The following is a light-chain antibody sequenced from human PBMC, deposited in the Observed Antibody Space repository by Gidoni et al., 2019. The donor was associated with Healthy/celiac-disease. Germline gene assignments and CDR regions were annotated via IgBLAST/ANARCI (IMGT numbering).Light chain of an antibody. CDR1: SSDVGGYNY. V-gene: IGLV2-14*01. J-gene: IGLJ2*01. CDR2: EVS. Sequence: SITISCTGTSSDVGGYNYVSWYQQHPGKAPKLMIYEVSNRPSGVSNRFSGSKSGNTASLTISWLQAEDEADYYCSSYTSSSTVVFGGGTKLTVL. CDR3: SSYTSSSTVV.